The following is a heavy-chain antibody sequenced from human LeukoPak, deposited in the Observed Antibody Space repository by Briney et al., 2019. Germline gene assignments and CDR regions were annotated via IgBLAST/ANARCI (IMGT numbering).Heavy chain of an antibody. D-gene: IGHD2-15*01. CDR1: VDSFSDYY. J-gene: IGHJ3*02. Sequence: SETLSLTCAVYVDSFSDYYWTWIRQPPGKGLEWIGEINHSGSTNYNPSLKSRVTISVDTSKNQFSLKLSSVTAADTAVYYCARHVVVVVAAIAFDIWGQGTMVTVSS. CDR3: ARHVVVVVAAIAFDI. CDR2: INHSGST. V-gene: IGHV4-34*01.